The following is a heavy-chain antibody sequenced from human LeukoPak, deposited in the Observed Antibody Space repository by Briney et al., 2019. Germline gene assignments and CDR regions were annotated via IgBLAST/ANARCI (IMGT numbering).Heavy chain of an antibody. J-gene: IGHJ4*02. D-gene: IGHD6-19*01. CDR3: ARAVAGTPIDY. V-gene: IGHV3-7*01. CDR2: IKYDGSGK. CDR1: GFRFSTYW. Sequence: GGSLRLSCAASGFRFSTYWMSWVRQAPGKGLEWVANIKYDGSGKYYVDSVKGRFTISRDNAKNSLYLQMDSLRAEDTAVYYCARAVAGTPIDYWGQGTLVTVSS.